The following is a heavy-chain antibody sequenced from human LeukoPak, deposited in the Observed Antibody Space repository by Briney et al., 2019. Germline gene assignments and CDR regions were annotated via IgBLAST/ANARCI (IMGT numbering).Heavy chain of an antibody. CDR3: ATQNRLLDAFDI. Sequence: GGSLRLSCAASGFTFSSYWMHWVRQAPGKGLVWVSRINSDGSSTSYADSVKGRFTISRDNAKNTLYLQMNSLRAEDTAVYYCATQNRLLDAFDIWGQGTMVTVSS. CDR1: GFTFSSYW. D-gene: IGHD5-18*01. V-gene: IGHV3-74*01. CDR2: INSDGSST. J-gene: IGHJ3*02.